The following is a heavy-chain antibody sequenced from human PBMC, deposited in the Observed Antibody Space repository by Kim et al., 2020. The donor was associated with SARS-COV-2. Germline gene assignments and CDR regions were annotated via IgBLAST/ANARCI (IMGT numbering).Heavy chain of an antibody. CDR3: ARLEVGALDY. V-gene: IGHV3-53*01. CDR2: SP. J-gene: IGHJ4*02. Sequence: SPYAAYSVKGPFTNSRANAKNTLYLQMTSLRAEDTAVYYCARLEVGALDYWGQGTLVTVSS. D-gene: IGHD1-26*01.